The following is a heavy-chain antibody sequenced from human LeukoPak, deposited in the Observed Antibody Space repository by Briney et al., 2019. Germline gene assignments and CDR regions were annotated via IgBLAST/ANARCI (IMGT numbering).Heavy chain of an antibody. Sequence: GGSLRLSCAASGFSFSNYWMSWVRQAPGKGLEWVAVISFDGSNKYYADSVKGRFTISRDNSRNTLYLKMNSLRPEDTAVYYCAKGGYSSGYYFDYWGQGTLVTVSS. D-gene: IGHD5-18*01. CDR3: AKGGYSSGYYFDY. V-gene: IGHV3-30*18. J-gene: IGHJ4*02. CDR1: GFSFSNYW. CDR2: ISFDGSNK.